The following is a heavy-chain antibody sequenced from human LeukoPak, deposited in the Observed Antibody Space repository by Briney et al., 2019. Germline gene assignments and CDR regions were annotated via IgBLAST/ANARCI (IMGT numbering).Heavy chain of an antibody. Sequence: ASVKVSCKASGYTFTNYGISWVRQAPGHGLEWMGWISAYNGNTNYAQKLQGRVTMTTDTSTRTVYMELRSLTSDDTAVYYCARELYRWLVLGEPAGDFDYWGQGTLVTVSS. CDR1: GYTFTNYG. V-gene: IGHV1-18*01. CDR3: ARELYRWLVLGEPAGDFDY. CDR2: ISAYNGNT. J-gene: IGHJ4*02. D-gene: IGHD6-19*01.